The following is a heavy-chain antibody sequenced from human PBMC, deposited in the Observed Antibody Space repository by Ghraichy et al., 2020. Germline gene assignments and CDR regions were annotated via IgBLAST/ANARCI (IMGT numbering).Heavy chain of an antibody. Sequence: GGSLRLSCTASGFTFNTYSMNWVRQAPGKGLDWVSYISSSSSTIYYADSVKGRFTISRDNAKNSLYLQMNSLRDEDTAMYYCASYYHDFWSGYYHDAFDIWGQGTMVTVSS. CDR1: GFTFNTYS. D-gene: IGHD3-3*01. CDR3: ASYYHDFWSGYYHDAFDI. CDR2: ISSSSSTI. V-gene: IGHV3-48*02. J-gene: IGHJ3*02.